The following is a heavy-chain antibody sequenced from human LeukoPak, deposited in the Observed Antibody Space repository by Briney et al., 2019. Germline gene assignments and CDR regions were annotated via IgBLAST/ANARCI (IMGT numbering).Heavy chain of an antibody. J-gene: IGHJ4*02. CDR1: GYTFTTYY. D-gene: IGHD4-17*01. V-gene: IGHV1-46*01. CDR3: ARANMTTVIFDY. Sequence: GASVKVSCKASGYTFTTYYMHWVRPAPGQGLEWMGIINPSGGSTSYAQKFQGRVTMTRDTSTSTVYMELSSLRAEDTAVYYCARANMTTVIFDYWGQGTLVTVSS. CDR2: INPSGGST.